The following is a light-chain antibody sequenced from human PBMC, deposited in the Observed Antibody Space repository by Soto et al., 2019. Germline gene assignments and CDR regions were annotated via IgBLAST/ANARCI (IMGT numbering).Light chain of an antibody. CDR3: QQYGSSPSYT. Sequence: EIVLTQSPGTLSLSPGERATLSCRASQSVSSSYLAWYQQKPGQAPRLLIYGASSSAPGIPDRFSGSGSGTDFTLTISRLETEDFAVYYCQQYGSSPSYTFGQGTKLEIK. CDR2: GAS. J-gene: IGKJ2*01. V-gene: IGKV3-20*01. CDR1: QSVSSSY.